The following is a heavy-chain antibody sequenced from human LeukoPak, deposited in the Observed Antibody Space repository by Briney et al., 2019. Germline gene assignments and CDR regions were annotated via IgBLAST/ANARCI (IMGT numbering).Heavy chain of an antibody. D-gene: IGHD6-19*01. V-gene: IGHV4-39*01. CDR2: IYYSGST. CDR3: ATDSSGWYYFDY. CDR1: GGSFSSYY. J-gene: IGHJ4*02. Sequence: SETLSLTCAVYGGSFSSYYWGWIRQPPGKGLEWIGSIYYSGSTYYNPSLKSRVTISVDTSKNQFSLKLSSVTAADTAVYYCATDSSGWYYFDYWGQGTLVTVSS.